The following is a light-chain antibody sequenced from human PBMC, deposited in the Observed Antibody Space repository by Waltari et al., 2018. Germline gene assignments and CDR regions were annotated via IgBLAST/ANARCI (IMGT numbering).Light chain of an antibody. CDR2: EVI. CDR1: SSDVGSYNL. J-gene: IGLJ2*01. CDR3: CSYVGGSSLI. V-gene: IGLV2-23*02. Sequence: QSALAQPASVSGSPGQSLTISCTGTSSDVGSYNLFSWYQQHPGKVPKLMIYEVIKRPSGVSNRFSGSKSVNTASLTISGLQAEDEADYYCCSYVGGSSLIFGGGTKLTVL.